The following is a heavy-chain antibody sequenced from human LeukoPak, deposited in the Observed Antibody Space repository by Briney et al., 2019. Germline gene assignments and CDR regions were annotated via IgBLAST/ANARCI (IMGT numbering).Heavy chain of an antibody. CDR3: AKAPKPYYYDSSGYYYLGY. J-gene: IGHJ4*02. V-gene: IGHV3-23*01. CDR2: ISGSGGST. Sequence: GGSLRLSCADSGFTFSSYAMSWVRQAPGKGLEWVSAISGSGGSTYCADSVKGRFTISRDNSKNTLYLQMNSLRAEDTAVYYCAKAPKPYYYDSSGYYYLGYWGQGTLVTVSS. CDR1: GFTFSSYA. D-gene: IGHD3-22*01.